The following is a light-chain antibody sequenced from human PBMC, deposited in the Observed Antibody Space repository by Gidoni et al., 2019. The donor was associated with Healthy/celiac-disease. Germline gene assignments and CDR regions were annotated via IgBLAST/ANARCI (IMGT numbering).Light chain of an antibody. Sequence: SALTQPASVSGSPGQSVTISCTGTSSDVGGYNYVSWYQQHPGKAPKLMIYDLSNRPSGVSNRFSGSKSGNTASLTISGLQAEDEADYYCSSYTSSNTLVFGGGTKLTVL. CDR3: SSYTSSNTLV. CDR1: SSDVGGYNY. CDR2: DLS. V-gene: IGLV2-14*01. J-gene: IGLJ2*01.